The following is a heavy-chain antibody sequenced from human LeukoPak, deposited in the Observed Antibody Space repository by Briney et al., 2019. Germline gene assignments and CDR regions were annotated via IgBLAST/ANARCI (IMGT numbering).Heavy chain of an antibody. Sequence: SETLSLTCTVSGGSISSSSYYWSWIRQPAGKGLEWIGRIYTSGSTNYNPSLKSRVTISVDTSKNQFSLKLSSVTAADTAVYYCARSRLAARYFDYWSQGTLVTVSS. D-gene: IGHD6-6*01. CDR3: ARSRLAARYFDY. J-gene: IGHJ4*02. CDR2: IYTSGST. CDR1: GGSISSSSYY. V-gene: IGHV4-61*02.